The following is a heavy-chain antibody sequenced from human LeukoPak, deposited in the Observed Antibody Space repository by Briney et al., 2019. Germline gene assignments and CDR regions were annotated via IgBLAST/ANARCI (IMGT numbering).Heavy chain of an antibody. J-gene: IGHJ4*02. V-gene: IGHV3-48*03. CDR1: GFTFSSYA. CDR2: ISGSGSTI. D-gene: IGHD1-26*01. Sequence: GGSLRLSCAASGFTFSSYAMSWVRQAPGKGLEWVSSISGSGSTIYYADSVKGRFTISRDNAKNSLYLQMNSLRAEDTAVYYCARARSHWGQGTLVTVSS. CDR3: ARARSH.